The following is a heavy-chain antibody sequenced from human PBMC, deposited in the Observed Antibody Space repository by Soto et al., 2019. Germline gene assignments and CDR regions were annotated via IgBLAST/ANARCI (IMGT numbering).Heavy chain of an antibody. CDR1: GFSFSGFS. CDR3: AREAHCGGDCYSSDY. J-gene: IGHJ4*02. Sequence: LRLSCAAAGFSFSGFSMSWVLQAPGKGLDWAAYISNSMRTIYYADSVKGRFTISRDNAKNSMYPQMDSLRDEDTAVYYCAREAHCGGDCYSSDYWGQGTLVTGSS. CDR2: ISNSMRTI. V-gene: IGHV3-48*02. D-gene: IGHD2-21*02.